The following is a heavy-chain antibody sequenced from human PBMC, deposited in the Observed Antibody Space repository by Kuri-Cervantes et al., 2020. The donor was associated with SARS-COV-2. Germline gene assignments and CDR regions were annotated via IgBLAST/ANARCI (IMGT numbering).Heavy chain of an antibody. D-gene: IGHD2-15*01. CDR2: ISGSGSSR. CDR3: ARGGYCGGGGCYSAYYYYCDGMDD. J-gene: IGHJ6*02. CDR1: GFTFSSYA. V-gene: IGHV3-23*01. Sequence: GGSLRLSCAVSGFTFSSYAMCWVRHAPGKGLEWVSAISGSGSSRYYADSGKGRLTISRDNAKNSLYLEMNGLRTEDTAVYYCARGGYCGGGGCYSAYYYYCDGMDDWGQGTTVTVSS.